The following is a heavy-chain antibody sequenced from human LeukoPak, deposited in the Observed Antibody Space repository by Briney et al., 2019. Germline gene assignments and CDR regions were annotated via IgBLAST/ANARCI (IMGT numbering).Heavy chain of an antibody. J-gene: IGHJ1*01. Sequence: GGSLRLSCAASGFTFSSYSMNWVRQAPGKGLEWVSSISSSSSYIYYADSVKGRFTISRDNAQSSLSLQMNSLRAEDTAVYYCARSTRRDTEVALAEYFQHWGQGTLVTVSS. D-gene: IGHD5-18*01. CDR2: ISSSSSYI. V-gene: IGHV3-21*04. CDR3: ARSTRRDTEVALAEYFQH. CDR1: GFTFSSYS.